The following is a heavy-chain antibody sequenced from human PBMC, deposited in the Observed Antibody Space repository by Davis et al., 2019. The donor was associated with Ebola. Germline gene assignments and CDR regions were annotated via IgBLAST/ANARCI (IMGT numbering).Heavy chain of an antibody. V-gene: IGHV4-59*08. CDR2: IDYTGST. D-gene: IGHD5-24*01. CDR1: GGSISTYY. CDR3: ARGDGRFDY. J-gene: IGHJ4*02. Sequence: MPSETLSLTCTVPGGSISTYYWSWIRQPPGKGLEWIGCIDYTGSTNYNPSLKSRVTISVDTSKNQFSLKLSSVTAADTAVYYCARGDGRFDYWGQGTLVTVSS.